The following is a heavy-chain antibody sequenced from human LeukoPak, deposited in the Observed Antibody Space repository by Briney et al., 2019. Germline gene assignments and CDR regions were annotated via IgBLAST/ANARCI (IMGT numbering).Heavy chain of an antibody. CDR1: GYTLTELS. Sequence: ASVKVSCKVSGYTLTELSMHWVRQAPGKGLEWMGGFDPEDGETIYAQKFQGRVSMTRNTSTATAYMELSSLKSEDTAVYYCARVNTYYYGSGVSRAFHMWGQGTMVTVSS. J-gene: IGHJ3*02. D-gene: IGHD3-10*01. CDR3: ARVNTYYYGSGVSRAFHM. V-gene: IGHV1-24*01. CDR2: FDPEDGET.